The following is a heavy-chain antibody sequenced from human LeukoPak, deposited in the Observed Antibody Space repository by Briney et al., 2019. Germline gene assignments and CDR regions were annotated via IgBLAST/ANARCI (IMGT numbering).Heavy chain of an antibody. J-gene: IGHJ1*01. CDR2: IDHTGST. CDR1: GDSISMHY. Sequence: SETLSLTCSVSGDSISMHYWSWIRQPPGKGLEWIGYIDHTGSTNYNPSLNSRVTISRDTSKNHFSLELSSVTAADTAVYYCARGGSDHGEYFQHWGQGTLVTVSS. CDR3: ARGGSDHGEYFQH. V-gene: IGHV4-59*11. D-gene: IGHD2-21*02.